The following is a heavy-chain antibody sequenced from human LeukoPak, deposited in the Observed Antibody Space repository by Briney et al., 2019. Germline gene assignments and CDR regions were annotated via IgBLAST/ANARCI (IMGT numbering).Heavy chain of an antibody. D-gene: IGHD4-17*01. Sequence: PSETLSLTCTVSGGSISSSSYYWGWTRQPPGKGLEWIGSIYYSGSTYYNPSLKSRVTISVDTSKNQFSLKLSSVTAADTAVYYCACDYGDYVFDYWGQGTLVTVSS. CDR1: GGSISSSSYY. CDR2: IYYSGST. V-gene: IGHV4-39*01. CDR3: ACDYGDYVFDY. J-gene: IGHJ4*02.